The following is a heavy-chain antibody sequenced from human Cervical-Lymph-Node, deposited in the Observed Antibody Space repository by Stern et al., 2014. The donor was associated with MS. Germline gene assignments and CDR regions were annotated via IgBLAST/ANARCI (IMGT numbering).Heavy chain of an antibody. CDR1: GGTFSADN. CDR2: IIPMVDTA. J-gene: IGHJ4*02. Sequence: VQLVQSGAEVKKPGSSVKVSCKASGGTFSADNFSWVRQAARTCLDCMGRIIPMVDTADYAQKFQGRVTITADKSTDTAYMELSSLRSEDTAVYYCATDHPDIVVVPAAMNSWGQGTLVTVSP. D-gene: IGHD2-2*01. V-gene: IGHV1-69*08. CDR3: ATDHPDIVVVPAAMNS.